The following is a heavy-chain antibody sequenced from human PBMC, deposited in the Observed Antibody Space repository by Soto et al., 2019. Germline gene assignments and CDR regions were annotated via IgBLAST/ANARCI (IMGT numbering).Heavy chain of an antibody. CDR3: ARSLFMVAPDNEPFDY. CDR1: GFPFSSYA. Sequence: VHLLESGGSLVQPGGSLTLSCAASGFPFSSYAMSWVRQTPEKGLEWVAAISGGGADRYYADFVKGRFTFSRDNSRNTLYLQMNSLRAEDTAMYYCARSLFMVAPDNEPFDYWGQGTLVTVSS. CDR2: ISGGGADR. V-gene: IGHV3-23*01. J-gene: IGHJ4*02. D-gene: IGHD5-12*01.